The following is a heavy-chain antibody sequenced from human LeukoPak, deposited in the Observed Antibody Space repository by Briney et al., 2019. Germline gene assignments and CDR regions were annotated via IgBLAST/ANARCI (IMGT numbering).Heavy chain of an antibody. CDR2: INPSGGST. Sequence: ASVKVSCKASGYTFTSYYMHWVRQAPGQGLEWVGIINPSGGSTSYAQKFQGRVTMTRDTSTSTVYMELSSLRSEDTAVYYCARGEENTYYYDSSGYSTFQHWGQGTLVTVSS. CDR1: GYTFTSYY. D-gene: IGHD3-22*01. CDR3: ARGEENTYYYDSSGYSTFQH. J-gene: IGHJ1*01. V-gene: IGHV1-46*01.